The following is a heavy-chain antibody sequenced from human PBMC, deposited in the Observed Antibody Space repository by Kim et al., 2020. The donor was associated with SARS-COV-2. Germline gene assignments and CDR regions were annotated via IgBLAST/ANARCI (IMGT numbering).Heavy chain of an antibody. CDR2: IKEDGTEK. CDR1: GFTLNLYW. CDR3: AREGDYYGAGIIH. J-gene: IGHJ4*02. V-gene: IGHV3-7*03. D-gene: IGHD3-10*01. Sequence: GGSLRLSCAASGFTLNLYWMSWVRQAPGRGLEWVANIKEDGTEKYYMDSVRGRFTISKDNAKKSLSLHMNSLGVEDTAVYYCAREGDYYGAGIIHWGQGILVTVSS.